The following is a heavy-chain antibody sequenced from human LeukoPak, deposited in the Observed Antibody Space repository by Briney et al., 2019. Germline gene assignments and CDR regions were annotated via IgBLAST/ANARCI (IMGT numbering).Heavy chain of an antibody. J-gene: IGHJ5*02. CDR3: ARGPSIAVAGFWFDP. D-gene: IGHD6-19*01. CDR1: GGSISSYY. CDR2: IYYSGST. Sequence: SETLSLTCTVSGGSISSYYWSWIRQPPGKGLEWIGYIYYSGSTNYNPSLKSRVTISVGTSKNQFSLKLSSVTAADTAVYYCARGPSIAVAGFWFDPWGQGTLVTVSS. V-gene: IGHV4-59*01.